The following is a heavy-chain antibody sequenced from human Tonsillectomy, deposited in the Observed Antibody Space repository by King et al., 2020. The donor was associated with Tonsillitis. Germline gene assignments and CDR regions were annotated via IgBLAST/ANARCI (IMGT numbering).Heavy chain of an antibody. CDR3: ARVWIVVLGRRLYYGMDV. V-gene: IGHV1-69*01. D-gene: IGHD2-2*01. J-gene: IGHJ6*02. CDR2: IIPIFGTA. CDR1: GGTFSSYA. Sequence: VQLVESGAEVKKPGSSVKVSCKASGGTFSSYAISWVRQAPGQGLEWMGGIIPIFGTANYAQKFQGRVTITADESTSTAYMELSSLRSEDTAVYYCARVWIVVLGRRLYYGMDVWGQGTTVTVSS.